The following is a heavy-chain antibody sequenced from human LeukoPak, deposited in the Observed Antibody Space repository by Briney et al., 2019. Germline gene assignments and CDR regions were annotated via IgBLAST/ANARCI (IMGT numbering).Heavy chain of an antibody. Sequence: SETLSLTCTVSGGTISSYYWNWIRQPPGKGLEWIGYIYYSGSTNYNPSLKSRVTISVDTSKNQFSLKLSSVTAADTAVYYCARVFYQRSSPWAFDYWGQGTLVTVSS. CDR1: GGTISSYY. J-gene: IGHJ4*02. V-gene: IGHV4-59*01. CDR2: IYYSGST. CDR3: ARVFYQRSSPWAFDY. D-gene: IGHD6-13*01.